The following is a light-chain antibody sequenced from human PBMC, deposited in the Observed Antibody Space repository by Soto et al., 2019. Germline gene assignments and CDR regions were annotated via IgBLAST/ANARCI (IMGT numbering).Light chain of an antibody. CDR3: QHRSNLPLT. V-gene: IGKV3-11*01. J-gene: IGKJ4*01. CDR2: DAS. CDR1: QSVGSY. Sequence: EVVLTQSPATLSLSPGDGATLSCRASQSVGSYLAWYQQKPGQAPRLLIYDASNRATGVPARFSGSGSGTDFTLTIGSLEPEDFALYYCQHRSNLPLTFGGGTKVEI.